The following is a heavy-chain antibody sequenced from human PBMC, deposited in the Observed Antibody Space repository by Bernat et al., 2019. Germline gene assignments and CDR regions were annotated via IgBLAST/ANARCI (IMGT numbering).Heavy chain of an antibody. CDR2: ISSSSTTT. CDR1: GFTFRSYS. CDR3: ARDEGENFDY. J-gene: IGHJ4*02. Sequence: EVQLVESGGGLVEPGGSLRLSCAASGFTFRSYSMTWVRQAPGKGLEWVSYISSSSTTTYYADSVKGRFTISRDSAKNLLFLQMDSLRVEDTAVYYCARDEGENFDYWGQGTLVTVSS. D-gene: IGHD3-16*01. V-gene: IGHV3-48*01.